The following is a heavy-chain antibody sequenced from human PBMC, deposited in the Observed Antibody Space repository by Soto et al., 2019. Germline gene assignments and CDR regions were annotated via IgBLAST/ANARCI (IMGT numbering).Heavy chain of an antibody. CDR3: ARDWNRTMVRGVTNWFDP. Sequence: ASVKVSCKASGYTFTGYYMHWLRQAPGQGLEWMGWINPNSGGTNYAQKFQGRVTMTRDTSISTAYMELSRLRSDDTAVYYCARDWNRTMVRGVTNWFDPWGQGTLVTVSS. V-gene: IGHV1-2*02. D-gene: IGHD3-10*01. CDR2: INPNSGGT. CDR1: GYTFTGYY. J-gene: IGHJ5*02.